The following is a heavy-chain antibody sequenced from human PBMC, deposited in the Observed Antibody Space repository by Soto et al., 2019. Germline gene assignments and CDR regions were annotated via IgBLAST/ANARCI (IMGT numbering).Heavy chain of an antibody. CDR3: ARTAIAAAGINYYYYMDV. D-gene: IGHD6-13*01. Sequence: SGPTLVNPTQTLTLTCPFSGFSLSTSGMCMSWIRQPPGKALEWLARIDWDDDKYYSTSLKTRLTISKDPSKNQVVLTMTNMDPVDTATYYCARTAIAAAGINYYYYMDVWGKGTTVTVSS. CDR2: IDWDDDK. J-gene: IGHJ6*03. CDR1: GFSLSTSGMC. V-gene: IGHV2-70*11.